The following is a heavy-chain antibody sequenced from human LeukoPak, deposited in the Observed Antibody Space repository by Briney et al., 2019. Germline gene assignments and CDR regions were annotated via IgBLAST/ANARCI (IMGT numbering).Heavy chain of an antibody. J-gene: IGHJ4*02. CDR1: GYSISSGYY. CDR3: ARHGVSLDSPFDY. CDR2: IYHSGST. D-gene: IGHD3-16*02. Sequence: SETLSLTCAVSGYSISSGYYWGWIRQPPGKGPEWIGSIYHSGSTFYNPSLKSRVTISVDTSKNQFSLKLSSVTAADTAVYYCARHGVSLDSPFDYWGQGTLVTVSS. V-gene: IGHV4-38-2*01.